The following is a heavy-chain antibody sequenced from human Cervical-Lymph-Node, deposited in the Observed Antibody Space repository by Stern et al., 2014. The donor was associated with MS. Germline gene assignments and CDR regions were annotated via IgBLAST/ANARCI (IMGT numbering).Heavy chain of an antibody. CDR3: ARGKEQRGLLAFDI. CDR2: IFSNDEK. V-gene: IGHV2-26*01. CDR1: GFSLSNARMG. Sequence: QVTLRESGPVLVKPTETLTLTCTVSGFSLSNARMGVSWIRQPPGKALEXLAHIFSNDEKSYSTSLKSRLTISKDTSKSQVVLTMTNMDPGDTATYYCARGKEQRGLLAFDIWGQGTMVTVSS. J-gene: IGHJ3*02. D-gene: IGHD6-25*01.